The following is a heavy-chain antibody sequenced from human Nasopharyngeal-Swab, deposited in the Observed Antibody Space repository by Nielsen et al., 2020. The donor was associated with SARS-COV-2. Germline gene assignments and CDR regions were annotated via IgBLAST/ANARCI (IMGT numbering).Heavy chain of an antibody. V-gene: IGHV4-4*02. D-gene: IGHD3-22*01. CDR2: IYHSGST. CDR3: ARDRVVVSIYYGMDV. J-gene: IGHJ6*02. Sequence: SETLPLTCAVSGGSISSSNWWSWVRQPPGKGLEWIGEIYHSGSTNYNPSLKSRVTISVDKSKNQFSLKLSSVTAADTAVYYCARDRVVVSIYYGMDVWGQGTTVTVSS. CDR1: GGSISSSNW.